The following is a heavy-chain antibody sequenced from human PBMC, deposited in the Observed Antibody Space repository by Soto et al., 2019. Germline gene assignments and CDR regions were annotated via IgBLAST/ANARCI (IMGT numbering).Heavy chain of an antibody. J-gene: IGHJ6*02. D-gene: IGHD3-10*01. V-gene: IGHV4-59*01. Sequence: SETLSLTCTVSGGSISSYYWSWIRQPPGKGLEWIGYIYYSGSTNYNPSLKSRVTISVDTSKNQFSLKLSSVTAADTAVYYCARDQVDTMVRGVNVRYGMDVWGQGTTVTVSS. CDR1: GGSISSYY. CDR2: IYYSGST. CDR3: ARDQVDTMVRGVNVRYGMDV.